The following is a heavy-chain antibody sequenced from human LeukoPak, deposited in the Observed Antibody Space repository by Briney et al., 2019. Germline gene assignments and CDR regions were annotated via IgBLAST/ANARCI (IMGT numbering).Heavy chain of an antibody. Sequence: PSETLSLTCTVSGGSISSYYWSWIRQPAGKGLERIGRIYTSGSTNYNPSLKSRVSMSVDTSKNQFSLKLSSVTAADTAVYYCAREVYYYDSSGYFDWGQGTLVTVSS. CDR2: IYTSGST. CDR3: AREVYYYDSSGYFD. J-gene: IGHJ4*02. CDR1: GGSISSYY. D-gene: IGHD3-22*01. V-gene: IGHV4-4*07.